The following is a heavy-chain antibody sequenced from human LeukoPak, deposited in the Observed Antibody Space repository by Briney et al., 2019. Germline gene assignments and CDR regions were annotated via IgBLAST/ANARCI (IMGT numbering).Heavy chain of an antibody. V-gene: IGHV4-39*01. CDR2: IYYSGST. Sequence: PSETLSLTCTVSGGSISSSSFYWGWIRQPPGKGLEWIGSIYYSGSTYYNPSLKSRVTISVDTSKNQFSLNLNSVTAAGTALYYCARHGGSSGWYHFDYWGQGTLVTVSS. CDR1: GGSISSSSFY. D-gene: IGHD6-13*01. CDR3: ARHGGSSGWYHFDY. J-gene: IGHJ4*02.